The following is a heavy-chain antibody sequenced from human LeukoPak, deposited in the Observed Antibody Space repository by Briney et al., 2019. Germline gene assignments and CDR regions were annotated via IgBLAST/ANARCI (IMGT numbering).Heavy chain of an antibody. CDR1: GGSISSGGYY. J-gene: IGHJ4*02. Sequence: SQTLSLTCTVSGGSISSGGYYWSWIRQHPGKGLEWIGYIYYSGSTYYNPSLKSRVTISVDTSKNQFSLKLSSVTAADTAVYYCARGGATYYYDSSGYYFDYWGQGTLVTVSS. CDR2: IYYSGST. V-gene: IGHV4-31*03. CDR3: ARGGATYYYDSSGYYFDY. D-gene: IGHD3-22*01.